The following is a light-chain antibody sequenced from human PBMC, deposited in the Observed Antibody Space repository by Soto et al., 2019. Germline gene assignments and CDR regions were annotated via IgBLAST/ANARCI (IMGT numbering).Light chain of an antibody. Sequence: QAVVTQPPSVSGAPGQRVTISCTGSSSNIGAGYDVNWYQQLPGTVPRLLIYESNIRPSGVPDRFSGSKSDTSASLAITGLQTEDEADYYCQSFDSSLTVWMFCGGTKLTVL. J-gene: IGLJ3*02. V-gene: IGLV1-40*01. CDR3: QSFDSSLTVWM. CDR1: SSNIGAGYD. CDR2: ESN.